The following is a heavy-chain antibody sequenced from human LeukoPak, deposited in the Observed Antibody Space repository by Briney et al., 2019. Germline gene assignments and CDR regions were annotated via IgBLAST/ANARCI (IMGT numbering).Heavy chain of an antibody. V-gene: IGHV3-33*01. J-gene: IGHJ6*02. CDR1: GFTFSSYG. CDR3: ARRDRYYGMDV. D-gene: IGHD3-22*01. CDR2: IWYDGSNK. Sequence: QSGRSLRLSCAASGFTFSSYGMHWVRQAPGKGLEWVAVIWYDGSNKYHADSVKGRFTISRDNSKNTLYLQMNSLRAEDTAVYYCARRDRYYGMDVWGQGTTVTVSS.